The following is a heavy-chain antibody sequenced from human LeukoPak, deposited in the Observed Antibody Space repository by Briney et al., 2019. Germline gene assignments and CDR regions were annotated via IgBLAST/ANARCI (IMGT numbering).Heavy chain of an antibody. CDR3: ARDSGDVGAGFDN. CDR2: ISYDGRIT. V-gene: IGHV3-30*04. J-gene: IGHJ4*02. D-gene: IGHD1-26*01. CDR1: GLILRAYA. Sequence: GGSLRLSCAASGLILRAYAMQWVRQAPGKGPEWVGVISYDGRITYYGESVKGRFTISRDNSNSTLYLQMTSLRVEDTAVYYCARDSGDVGAGFDNWGQGILVTVSS.